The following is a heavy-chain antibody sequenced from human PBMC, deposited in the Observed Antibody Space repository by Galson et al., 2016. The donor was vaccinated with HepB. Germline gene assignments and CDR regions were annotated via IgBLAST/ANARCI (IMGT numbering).Heavy chain of an antibody. CDR3: RGDFWSGPYYFDY. J-gene: IGHJ4*02. D-gene: IGHD3-3*01. Sequence: SLRLSCAASGFTFSYALMHWVRQAPGKGLEWIGRIKIQTDGGAADYAESVKGRFTISRDDLRNTLYLQMNGLKTEDTAVYFCRGDFWSGPYYFDYWGRGALVTVSS. CDR1: GFTFSYAL. CDR2: IKIQTDGGAA. V-gene: IGHV3-15*01.